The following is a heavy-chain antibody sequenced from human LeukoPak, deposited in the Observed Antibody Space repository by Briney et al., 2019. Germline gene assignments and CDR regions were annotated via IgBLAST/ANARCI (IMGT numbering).Heavy chain of an antibody. CDR1: GFTFTSYS. CDR3: ARGALGMSGRIVDAFDI. D-gene: IGHD1-14*01. CDR2: ISSSSSII. J-gene: IGHJ3*02. V-gene: IGHV3-48*04. Sequence: GGSLRLSCAASGFTFTSYSMNWVRQAPGKGLEWVSYISSSSSIIYYADSVKGRLTISRDNAKNSLYLQMNSLRAEDTAVYYCARGALGMSGRIVDAFDIWGQGTRVTVSS.